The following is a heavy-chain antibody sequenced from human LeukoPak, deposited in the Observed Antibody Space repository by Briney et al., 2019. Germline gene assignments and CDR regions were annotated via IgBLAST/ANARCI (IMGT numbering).Heavy chain of an antibody. D-gene: IGHD2-2*01. CDR3: ARGLPATLLDY. CDR2: IYSGGST. Sequence: GGSLRLSCAASGFTVSSNYMSWVRQAPGKGLEWVSVIYSGGSTYYADSVKGRFTISRDNSKNTLYLQMNSLRAEDTAVYYCARGLPATLLDYWGQGTLVTVSS. J-gene: IGHJ4*02. CDR1: GFTVSSNY. V-gene: IGHV3-53*01.